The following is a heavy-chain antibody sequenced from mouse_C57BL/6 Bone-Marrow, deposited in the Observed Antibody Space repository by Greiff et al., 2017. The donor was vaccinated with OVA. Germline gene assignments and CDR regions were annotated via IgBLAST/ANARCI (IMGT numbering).Heavy chain of an antibody. CDR3: ARGGGYDYDEFAY. Sequence: EVQLQQSGPGLVKPSQSLSLTCSVTGYSITSGYYWNWIRQFPGNQLEWMGYISYDGCNNYNPSLKNRISIHRDTSTNQFFLKLNAVTTEDTATYYCARGGGYDYDEFAYWGQGTLVTVSA. J-gene: IGHJ3*01. V-gene: IGHV3-6*01. CDR2: ISYDGCN. CDR1: GYSITSGYY. D-gene: IGHD2-4*01.